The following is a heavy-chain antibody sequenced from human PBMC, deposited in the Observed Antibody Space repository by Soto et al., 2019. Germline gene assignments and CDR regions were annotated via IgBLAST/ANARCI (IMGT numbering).Heavy chain of an antibody. CDR1: GGSISSYY. D-gene: IGHD2-21*02. Sequence: QVQLQESGPGLVKPSETLSLTCTVSGGSISSYYWSWIRQPAGKGLEWIGRIYTSGSTNYNPSLKKRRTMSVDASKKQLSLKLSTVTAADTAVYYCARARVVTAISDYYYYYGMDVWGQGTTVTVSS. CDR2: IYTSGST. CDR3: ARARVVTAISDYYYYYGMDV. J-gene: IGHJ6*02. V-gene: IGHV4-4*07.